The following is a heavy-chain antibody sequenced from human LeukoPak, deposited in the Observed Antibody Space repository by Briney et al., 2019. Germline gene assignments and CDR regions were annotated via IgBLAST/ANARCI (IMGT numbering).Heavy chain of an antibody. V-gene: IGHV1-69*04. CDR1: GGAFSNYA. D-gene: IGHD3-22*01. J-gene: IGHJ4*02. CDR2: IIPIVGLG. Sequence: VASVKVSCKASGGAFSNYAISWVRQAPGQGLEWMGRIIPIVGLGNYAQSFQGRVAITADKSTSTAYMELSSLTSEDTAVYYCAGTYSSDLYMGPFDYWGQGTLVTVSS. CDR3: AGTYSSDLYMGPFDY.